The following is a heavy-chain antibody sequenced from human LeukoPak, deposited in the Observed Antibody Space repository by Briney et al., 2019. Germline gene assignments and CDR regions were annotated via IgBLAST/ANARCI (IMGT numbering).Heavy chain of an antibody. D-gene: IGHD6-13*01. V-gene: IGHV4-34*01. CDR2: INHSGST. CDR3: ARHEPGQLAAAEEYFQH. Sequence: PSETLSLTCAVYGGSFSGYYWSWIRQPPGKGLEWIGEINHSGSTNYNPSLKSRVTISVDTSKNQFSLKLSSVTAADTAVYYCARHEPGQLAAAEEYFQHWGQGTLVTVSS. J-gene: IGHJ1*01. CDR1: GGSFSGYY.